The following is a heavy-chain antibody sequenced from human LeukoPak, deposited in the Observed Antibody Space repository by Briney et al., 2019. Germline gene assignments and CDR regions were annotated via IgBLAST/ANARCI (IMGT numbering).Heavy chain of an antibody. V-gene: IGHV4-34*01. D-gene: IGHD2-15*01. CDR2: INHSGST. J-gene: IGHJ2*01. CDR3: ARGTVVVVADFLYFDL. CDR1: GGSFSGYY. Sequence: SETLSLTCAVYGGSFSGYYWSWIRQPPGKGLEWIGEINHSGSTYYNPSLKSRVTISVDTSKNQFSLKLSSVTAADTAVYYCARGTVVVVADFLYFDLWGRGTLVTVSS.